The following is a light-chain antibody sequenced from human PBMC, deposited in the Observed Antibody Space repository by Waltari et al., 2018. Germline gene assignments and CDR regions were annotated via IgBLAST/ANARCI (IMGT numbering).Light chain of an antibody. Sequence: ETVLTQSPVTLSLSPGGGATPSCKASQSVGTSLAWYQQKPGQAPRLLSYNASNRAAGTPPRFSGSGSVTDFTLTIGTLEPEDFAVYYCQHRSNWNTFGQGTKLEIK. J-gene: IGKJ2*01. CDR3: QHRSNWNT. CDR2: NAS. V-gene: IGKV3-11*01. CDR1: QSVGTS.